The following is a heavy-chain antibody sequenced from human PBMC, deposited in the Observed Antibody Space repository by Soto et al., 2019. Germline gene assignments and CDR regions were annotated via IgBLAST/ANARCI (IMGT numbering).Heavy chain of an antibody. CDR3: ARVRLGYNWNQARDYYYSDGIEV. J-gene: IGHJ6*02. V-gene: IGHV4-34*01. Sequence: SETLSLTCAVYGGSFSGYYWSWIRQPPGKGLEWIGEINHSGSTNYNPSLKSRVTISVDTSKNQFSLKLSSVTAADTAVYYCARVRLGYNWNQARDYYYSDGIEVWGQGTTVTVFS. CDR1: GGSFSGYY. CDR2: INHSGST. D-gene: IGHD1-20*01.